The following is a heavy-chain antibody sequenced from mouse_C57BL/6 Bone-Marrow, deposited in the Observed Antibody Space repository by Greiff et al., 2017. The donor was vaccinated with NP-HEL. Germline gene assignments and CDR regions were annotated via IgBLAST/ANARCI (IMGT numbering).Heavy chain of an antibody. Sequence: VQLKHSGPELVKPGASVKISCKASGYTFTDYYMNWVKQSHGKSLEWIGDINPNNGGTSYNQKFKGKATLTVDKSSSTAYMELRSLTSEDSAVYYCASRYYGSSPHDYWGQGTTLTVSS. CDR2: INPNNGGT. CDR3: ASRYYGSSPHDY. V-gene: IGHV1-26*01. D-gene: IGHD1-1*01. CDR1: GYTFTDYY. J-gene: IGHJ2*01.